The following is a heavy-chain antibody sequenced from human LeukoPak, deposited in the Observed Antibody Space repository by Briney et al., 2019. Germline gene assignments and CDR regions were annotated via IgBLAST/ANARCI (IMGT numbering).Heavy chain of an antibody. J-gene: IGHJ4*02. CDR2: ISSSSSYI. CDR3: ASDRQWLVRGEIY. D-gene: IGHD6-19*01. Sequence: GGSLRLSCAASGFTFSSYSMNWVRQAPGKGLEWVSSISSSSSYIYYADSVKGRFTISRDNAKNSLYLQMNSLRAEDTAVYYCASDRQWLVRGEIYWGQGTLVTVSS. CDR1: GFTFSSYS. V-gene: IGHV3-21*01.